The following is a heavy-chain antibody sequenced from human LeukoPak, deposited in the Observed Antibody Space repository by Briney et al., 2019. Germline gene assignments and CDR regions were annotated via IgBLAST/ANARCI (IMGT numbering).Heavy chain of an antibody. V-gene: IGHV4-34*01. CDR3: ARFPALRYYYDSSGYYWGGY. CDR1: GGSFSGYY. D-gene: IGHD3-22*01. Sequence: SETLSLTCAVYGGSFSGYYWSWIRQPPGKGLEWIGEINHSGSTNYNPSLKSRVTISVDTSKNQFSLKLSSVTAADTAVYYCARFPALRYYYDSSGYYWGGYWGQGTLVTVSS. J-gene: IGHJ4*02. CDR2: INHSGST.